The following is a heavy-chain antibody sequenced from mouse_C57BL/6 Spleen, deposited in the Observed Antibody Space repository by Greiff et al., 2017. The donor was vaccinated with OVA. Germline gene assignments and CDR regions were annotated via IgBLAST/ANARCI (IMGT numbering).Heavy chain of an antibody. D-gene: IGHD2-2*01. CDR3: ATLWLRRSHWYFDV. CDR1: GFSLTSYG. V-gene: IGHV2-2*01. Sequence: VQLQQSGPGLVQPSQSLSITCTVSGFSLTSYGVHWVRQSPGKGLEWLGVIWSGGSTDYNAAFISRLSISKDNSKSQVFFKMNSLQADDTAIYYCATLWLRRSHWYFDVWGTGTTVTVSS. J-gene: IGHJ1*03. CDR2: IWSGGST.